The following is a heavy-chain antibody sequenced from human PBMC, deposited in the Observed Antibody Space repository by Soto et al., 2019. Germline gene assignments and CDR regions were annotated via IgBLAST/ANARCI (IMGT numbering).Heavy chain of an antibody. D-gene: IGHD1-1*01. CDR1: GFTFSSYG. CDR3: AKASPKPRYHFDY. CDR2: ISYDGSNK. V-gene: IGHV3-30*18. Sequence: LRLSCAASGFTFSSYGMHWVRQAPGKGLEWVAVISYDGSNKYYADSVKGRFTISRDNSKNTLYLQMNSLRAEDTAVYYCAKASPKPRYHFDYWGQGTLVTVSS. J-gene: IGHJ4*02.